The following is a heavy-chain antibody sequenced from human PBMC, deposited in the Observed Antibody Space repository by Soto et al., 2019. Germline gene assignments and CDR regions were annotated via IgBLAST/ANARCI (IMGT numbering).Heavy chain of an antibody. CDR2: INHSGST. J-gene: IGHJ6*03. Sequence: SETLSLTCAVYGGSFSGYYWSWIRQPPGKGLEWIGEINHSGSTNYNPSLKSRVTISVDTSKNQFSLKLSSVTAADTAVYYCARTAPAAMPYYYYYMDVWGKGTTVTVSS. CDR3: ARTAPAAMPYYYYYMDV. V-gene: IGHV4-34*01. CDR1: GGSFSGYY. D-gene: IGHD2-2*01.